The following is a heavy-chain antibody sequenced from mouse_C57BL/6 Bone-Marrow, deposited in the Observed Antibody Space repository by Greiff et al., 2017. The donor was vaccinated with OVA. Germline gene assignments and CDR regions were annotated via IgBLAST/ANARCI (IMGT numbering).Heavy chain of an antibody. Sequence: VQGVESGAELARPGASVKMSCKASGYTFTSYTMHWVKQRPGQGLEWIGYINPSSGYTKYNQKFKDKATLTADKSSSTAYMQLSSLTSEDSAVYYCARPSGSSQAWFAYWGQGTLVTVSA. CDR2: INPSSGYT. J-gene: IGHJ3*01. D-gene: IGHD1-1*01. CDR1: GYTFTSYT. V-gene: IGHV1-4*01. CDR3: ARPSGSSQAWFAY.